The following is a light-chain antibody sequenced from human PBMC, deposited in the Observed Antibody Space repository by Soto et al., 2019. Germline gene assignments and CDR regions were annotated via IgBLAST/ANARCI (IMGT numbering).Light chain of an antibody. CDR1: SSDVGAYIY. Sequence: QSALTQPASVSGSPGQSITISCTGTSSDVGAYIYVSWYQHHPGKAPKVMIYEVTNRPSGVSDRFSGSKSGNTASLTISGLQAEAEADYYCCSYTSSRTYVFGTGTKVTVL. CDR2: EVT. V-gene: IGLV2-14*01. J-gene: IGLJ1*01. CDR3: CSYTSSRTYV.